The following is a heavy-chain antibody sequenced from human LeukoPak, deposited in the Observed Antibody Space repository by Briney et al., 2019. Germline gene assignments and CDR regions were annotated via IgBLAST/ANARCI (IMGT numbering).Heavy chain of an antibody. CDR3: AGQRGYSYGNYYYYMDV. CDR2: ISSSGSTI. CDR1: GFTFSDYY. J-gene: IGHJ6*03. D-gene: IGHD5-18*01. Sequence: GGSLRLSCAASGFTFSDYYMSWIRRAPGKGLEWVSYISSSGSTIYYADSVKGRFTISRDNAKNSLYLQMNSLRAEDTAVYYCAGQRGYSYGNYYYYMDVWGKGTTVTVSS. V-gene: IGHV3-11*04.